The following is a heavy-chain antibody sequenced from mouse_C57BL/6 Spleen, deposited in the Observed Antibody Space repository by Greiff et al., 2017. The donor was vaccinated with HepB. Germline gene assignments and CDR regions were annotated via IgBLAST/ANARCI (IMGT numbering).Heavy chain of an antibody. D-gene: IGHD2-2*01. J-gene: IGHJ1*03. CDR2: INPSSGYT. CDR3: ARGESTMVTNWYFDV. CDR1: GYTFTSYT. V-gene: IGHV1-4*01. Sequence: VQLQQSGAELARPGASVKMSCKASGYTFTSYTMHWVKQRPGQGLEWIGYINPSSGYTKYNQKFKDKATVTADKSSSTAYMQLSSLTSEDSAVYYCARGESTMVTNWYFDVWGTGTTVTVSS.